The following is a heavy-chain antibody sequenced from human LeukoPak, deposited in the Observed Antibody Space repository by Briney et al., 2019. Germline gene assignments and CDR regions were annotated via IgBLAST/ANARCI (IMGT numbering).Heavy chain of an antibody. J-gene: IGHJ2*01. Sequence: PSEPLSLPCTVSGASISSYYSSWIRQPAGKGLEWIGCIFTSGSTNYNSALKSRVTMSVDTSKDQFSLKLSSVTAADTAVYYCARVWVEGGYCSGGSCYPTYWYFDLWGRGTLVTVSS. CDR3: ARVWVEGGYCSGGSCYPTYWYFDL. V-gene: IGHV4-4*07. CDR2: IFTSGST. CDR1: GASISSYY. D-gene: IGHD2-15*01.